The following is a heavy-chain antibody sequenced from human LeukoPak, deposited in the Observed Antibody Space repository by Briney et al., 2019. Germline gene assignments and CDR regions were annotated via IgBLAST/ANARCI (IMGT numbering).Heavy chain of an antibody. CDR3: ARDPMGGEYYYDTSGVHY. CDR1: GFTFSRYE. CDR2: ISSSGSTI. D-gene: IGHD3-22*01. J-gene: IGHJ4*02. Sequence: AGGSLRLSCAASGFTFSRYEMNWVRQAPGKGLEWVSYISSSGSTIYYADSVKGRFTISRDNAKNSLYLQMNSLRAEDTAVYYCARDPMGGEYYYDTSGVHYWGQGTLVTVSS. V-gene: IGHV3-48*03.